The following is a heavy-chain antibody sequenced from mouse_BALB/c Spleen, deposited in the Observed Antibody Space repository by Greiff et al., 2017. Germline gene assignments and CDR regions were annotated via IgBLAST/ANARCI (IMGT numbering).Heavy chain of an antibody. J-gene: IGHJ2*01. V-gene: IGHV3-6*02. CDR2: ISYDGSN. D-gene: IGHD1-1*01. CDR1: GYSITSGYY. Sequence: EVKLMESGPGLVKPSQSLSLTCSVTGYSITSGYYWNWIRQFPGNKLEWMGYISYDGSNNYNPSLKNRISITRDTSKNQFFLKLNSVTTEDTATYYCARGISYYGSSYDYFDYWGQGTTLTVSS. CDR3: ARGISYYGSSYDYFDY.